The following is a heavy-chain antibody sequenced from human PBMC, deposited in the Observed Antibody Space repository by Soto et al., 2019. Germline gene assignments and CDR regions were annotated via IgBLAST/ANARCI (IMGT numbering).Heavy chain of an antibody. CDR3: AREDPGAYYFHY. CDR1: GFTFRTYG. Sequence: GGSLRLSCGASGFTFRTYGMHWVRQAPGKGLEWVAVISNNGRDIYYADSVKGRFAISRDNSKNMLFLQMNSLRDEDTAVYYCAREDPGAYYFHYWGQGTLVTVSS. J-gene: IGHJ4*02. V-gene: IGHV3-30*03. CDR2: ISNNGRDI.